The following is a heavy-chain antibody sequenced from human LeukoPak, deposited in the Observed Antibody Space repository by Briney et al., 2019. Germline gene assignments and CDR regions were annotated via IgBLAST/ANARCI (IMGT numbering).Heavy chain of an antibody. CDR3: AKDRGGGNLDFDY. D-gene: IGHD2-15*01. CDR2: ISGSGGRT. Sequence: PGGSLRLSCAASGFTFSSYAMTWVRQAPGKGLEWGSVISGSGGRTYYADSVKGRFTIPRDNSKNTLYLQMSSLRAEDTAVYYCAKDRGGGNLDFDYWGQGTLVTVSS. CDR1: GFTFSSYA. J-gene: IGHJ4*02. V-gene: IGHV3-23*01.